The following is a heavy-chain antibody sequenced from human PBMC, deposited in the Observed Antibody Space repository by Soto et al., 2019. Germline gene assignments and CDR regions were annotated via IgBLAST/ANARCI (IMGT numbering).Heavy chain of an antibody. CDR2: VDPRTSYT. V-gene: IGHV5-10-1*01. CDR1: GYSFTNYW. D-gene: IGHD2-15*01. J-gene: IGHJ4*02. CDR3: ARLVIGVTRTFDY. Sequence: GESLKISCKASGYSFTNYWITWVRQKPGKGLEWMARVDPRTSYTDYGPSARGHVSISVDKSISTAFLQWSSLEASDTAIYYCARLVIGVTRTFDYWGQGTLVTVSS.